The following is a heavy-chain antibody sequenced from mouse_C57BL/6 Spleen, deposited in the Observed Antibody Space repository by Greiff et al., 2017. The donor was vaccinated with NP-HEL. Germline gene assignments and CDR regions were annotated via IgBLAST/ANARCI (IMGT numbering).Heavy chain of an antibody. V-gene: IGHV1-64*01. CDR2: IHPNSGST. J-gene: IGHJ2*01. CDR3: ARISYGSSPFDY. Sequence: VKLQQPGAELVKPGASVKLSCKASGYTFTSYWMHWVKQRPGQGLEWIGMIHPNSGSTNYNEKFKSKATLTVDKSSSTAYMQLSSLTSEDSAVYYCARISYGSSPFDYWGQGTTLTVSS. D-gene: IGHD1-1*01. CDR1: GYTFTSYW.